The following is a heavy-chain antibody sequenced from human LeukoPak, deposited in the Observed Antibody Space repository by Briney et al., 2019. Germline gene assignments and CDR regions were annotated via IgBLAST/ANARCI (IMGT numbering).Heavy chain of an antibody. CDR1: GYTFTSYG. CDR2: ISAYNGNT. Sequence: ASVKVSCKASGYTFTSYGISWVRQAPGQGLEWMGWISAYNGNTNYAQKLQGRVTMTTDTSTSTAYMELRSLRSDDTAVYYCARAPRWRDTTIVLMVYAIRAFDYWGQGTLVTVSS. V-gene: IGHV1-18*01. D-gene: IGHD2-8*01. CDR3: ARAPRWRDTTIVLMVYAIRAFDY. J-gene: IGHJ4*02.